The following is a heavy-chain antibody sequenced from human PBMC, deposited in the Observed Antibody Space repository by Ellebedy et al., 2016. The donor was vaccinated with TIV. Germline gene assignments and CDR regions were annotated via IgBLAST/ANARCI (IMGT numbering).Heavy chain of an antibody. Sequence: ASVKVSXXASGYTFTGYYIHWVRQAPGQGLEWMGWINPHSGGTKFAQKFQGRVTMTSDTSVSTAYMDINRLTSDDTAVYYCARGILYPDSWGQGTLVAVSS. D-gene: IGHD2/OR15-2a*01. CDR3: ARGILYPDS. CDR1: GYTFTGYY. CDR2: INPHSGGT. J-gene: IGHJ5*01. V-gene: IGHV1-2*02.